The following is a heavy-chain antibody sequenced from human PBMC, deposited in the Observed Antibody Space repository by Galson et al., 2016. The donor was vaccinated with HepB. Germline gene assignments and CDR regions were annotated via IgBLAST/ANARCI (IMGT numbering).Heavy chain of an antibody. D-gene: IGHD3-16*02. CDR2: IKSKTDGGTA. CDR3: TSTSWVWGSFRLIDY. CDR1: GFIFSDAW. J-gene: IGHJ4*02. V-gene: IGHV3-15*01. Sequence: SLRLSCAASGFIFSDAWMSWVRQAPGKGLEWVGRIKSKTDGGTADYAAPVKGRFTISRDDSKNTLSLQMNSLKSEDTAVYYCTSTSWVWGSFRLIDYWGQGTLVTVSS.